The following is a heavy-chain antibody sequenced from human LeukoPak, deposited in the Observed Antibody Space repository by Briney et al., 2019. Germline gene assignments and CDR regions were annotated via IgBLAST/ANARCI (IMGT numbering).Heavy chain of an antibody. CDR2: IKQDGSEK. D-gene: IGHD4-23*01. V-gene: IGHV3-7*01. CDR3: ARSVKYVTPDY. J-gene: IGHJ4*02. Sequence: GGSLRLACAASGFTFSAYWMTWVRHAPGKGLEWVASIKQDGSEKYYVDSVKGRFAISRDNAKNSLYLQMNSLRAEDTAVYYCARSVKYVTPDYWGQGTLVTVSS. CDR1: GFTFSAYW.